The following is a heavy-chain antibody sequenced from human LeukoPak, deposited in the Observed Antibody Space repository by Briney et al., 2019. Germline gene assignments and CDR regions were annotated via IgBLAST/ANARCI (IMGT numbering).Heavy chain of an antibody. J-gene: IGHJ4*02. D-gene: IGHD6-13*01. V-gene: IGHV3-30*18. Sequence: GGSLRLSCAASGFTFSSYGVHWVRQAPGKGLEWVALISYDVSTEYYGDSVRGRFTISRDNTKSTMFLQMNSLRDEDTAVYYCAKGSGWYADYWGQGTLVTVSS. CDR1: GFTFSSYG. CDR3: AKGSGWYADY. CDR2: ISYDVSTE.